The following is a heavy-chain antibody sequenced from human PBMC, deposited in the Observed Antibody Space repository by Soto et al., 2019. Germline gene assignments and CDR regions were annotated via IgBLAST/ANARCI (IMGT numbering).Heavy chain of an antibody. J-gene: IGHJ4*02. CDR3: VRDRLKRMAVTTYYFDY. D-gene: IGHD6-19*01. CDR1: GYTFTEFY. Sequence: QVQLVQSGAEVKKPGASVKVSCKASGYTFTEFYLYWVRQAPGHGLQYMGRINPNTGGASFARNFQGRVTLTRDTSISTTYMELSRMTSDDTAVYYCVRDRLKRMAVTTYYFDYWGQGTLVTVSS. CDR2: INPNTGGA. V-gene: IGHV1-2*06.